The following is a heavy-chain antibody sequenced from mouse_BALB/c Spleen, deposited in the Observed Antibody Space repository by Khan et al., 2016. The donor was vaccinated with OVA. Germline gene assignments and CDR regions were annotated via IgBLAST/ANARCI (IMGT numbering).Heavy chain of an antibody. Sequence: QVQLQEPGAELVKAGASVKMSCKASGYTFTSYWMHWVKQRPGQGLEWIGEINPTNGRTDYNEKFKSKATLTADKSSSTAYMQLSGLTSEDSAVXYYARVMKVVASYFDYWGQGTTLTVSS. CDR3: ARVMKVVASYFDY. CDR2: INPTNGRT. V-gene: IGHV1S81*02. D-gene: IGHD1-1*01. J-gene: IGHJ2*01. CDR1: GYTFTSYW.